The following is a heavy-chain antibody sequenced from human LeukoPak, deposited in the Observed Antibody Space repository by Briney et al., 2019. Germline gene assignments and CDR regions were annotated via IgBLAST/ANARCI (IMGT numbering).Heavy chain of an antibody. J-gene: IGHJ4*02. CDR1: GGSISSGDYY. CDR3: ARDLVSDTAMVDY. Sequence: SETLSLTCTVSGGSISSGDYYWSWIRQPPGKGLEWIGYIYYSGSTYYNPSLKSRVTISVDTSKNRFSLKLSSVTAADTAVYYCARDLVSDTAMVDYWGQGTLVTVSS. V-gene: IGHV4-30-4*08. D-gene: IGHD5-18*01. CDR2: IYYSGST.